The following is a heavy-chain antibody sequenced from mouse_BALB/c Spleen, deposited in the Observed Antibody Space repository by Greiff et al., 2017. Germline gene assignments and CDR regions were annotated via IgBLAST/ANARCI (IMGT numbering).Heavy chain of an antibody. Sequence: EVQLQQSGPELVKPGASVKISCKASGYSFTGYYMHWVKQSHVKSLEWIGRINPYNGATSYNQNFKDKASLTVDKSSSTAYMELHSLTSEDSAVYYCARSPYDYDVAWFAYWGQGTLVTVSA. CDR3: ARSPYDYDVAWFAY. J-gene: IGHJ3*01. CDR2: INPYNGAT. D-gene: IGHD2-4*01. V-gene: IGHV1-31*01. CDR1: GYSFTGYY.